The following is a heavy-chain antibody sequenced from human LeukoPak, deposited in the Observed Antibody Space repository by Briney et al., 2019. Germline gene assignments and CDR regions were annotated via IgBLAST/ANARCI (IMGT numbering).Heavy chain of an antibody. J-gene: IGHJ4*02. CDR1: GLTFRRSS. V-gene: IGHV3-30*02. Sequence: GGARRVSCVASGLTFRRSSMQWVRQAPGKGLEWLAYIRFDGSTKYYADSVKGRFTLSRDNSKRTLYMQMKRVRVGDTAVYYSAHPHFWGQGTLVTVSS. CDR3: AHPHF. CDR2: IRFDGSTK.